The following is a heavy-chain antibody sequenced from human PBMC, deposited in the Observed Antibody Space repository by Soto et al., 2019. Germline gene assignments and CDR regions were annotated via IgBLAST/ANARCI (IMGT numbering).Heavy chain of an antibody. D-gene: IGHD3-9*01. V-gene: IGHV1-2*04. CDR2: INPNSGGT. CDR3: ARGGVVLRYFDWGAFDI. J-gene: IGHJ3*02. Sequence: ASVKVSCKASGYTFTGYYMHWVRQAPGKGLEWMGWINPNSGGTNYAQKFQGWVTMTRDTSISTAYMELSRLRSDDTAVYYCARGGVVLRYFDWGAFDIWGQGTMVTVS. CDR1: GYTFTGYY.